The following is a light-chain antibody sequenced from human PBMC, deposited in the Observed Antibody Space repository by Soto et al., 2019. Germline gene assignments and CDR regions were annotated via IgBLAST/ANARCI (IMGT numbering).Light chain of an antibody. V-gene: IGLV2-11*01. CDR3: CSYAGTYAGV. CDR2: DVS. CDR1: SSDVGRYSY. Sequence: QSVLTQPHSVSGSPGKTVSISCTGTSSDVGRYSYVSWYQQHPGKAPKLMIYDVSERPSGVPDRFSGSKSGNTASLTISGLQAEDEADYYCCSYAGTYAGVFGTGTKVTVL. J-gene: IGLJ1*01.